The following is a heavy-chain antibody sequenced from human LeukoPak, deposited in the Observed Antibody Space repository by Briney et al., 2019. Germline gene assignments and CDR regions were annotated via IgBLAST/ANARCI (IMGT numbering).Heavy chain of an antibody. CDR3: ARDLALVRGVLGY. J-gene: IGHJ4*02. CDR2: IYYSGST. D-gene: IGHD3-10*01. CDR1: GGSFSGFH. Sequence: SETLSLTCAVYGGSFSGFHWTWIRQPPGKGLEWIGYIYYSGSTYYNPSLKSRVTISVDPSKNQFSLELSSMTAADTGVYYCARDLALVRGVLGYWGQGTLVTVSS. V-gene: IGHV4-30-4*08.